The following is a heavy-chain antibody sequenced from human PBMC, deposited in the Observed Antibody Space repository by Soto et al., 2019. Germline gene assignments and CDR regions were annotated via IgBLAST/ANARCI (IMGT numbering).Heavy chain of an antibody. Sequence: QLQLQESGPGLVKPSETLSLTCTVSGGSISSSSYYWGWIRQPPGKGLEWIGSIYYSGSTYYNPSLKNRVTISVDTSKNQFSLKLSSVTAADTAVYYCARHPGYDILTGYRPYYFDYWGQGTLVTVSS. CDR1: GGSISSSSYY. CDR3: ARHPGYDILTGYRPYYFDY. D-gene: IGHD3-9*01. V-gene: IGHV4-39*01. J-gene: IGHJ4*02. CDR2: IYYSGST.